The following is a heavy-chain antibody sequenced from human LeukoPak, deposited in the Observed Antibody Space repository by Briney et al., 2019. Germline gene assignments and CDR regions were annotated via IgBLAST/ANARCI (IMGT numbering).Heavy chain of an antibody. J-gene: IGHJ4*02. Sequence: PGGSLRLSCAASEFTFSSYAMSWVRQAPGKGLEWVSYISSSGSTIYYADSVKGRFTISRDNAKNSLYLQMNSLRAEDTAVYYCARDESGPLYYAFWSGQDSWGQGTLVTVSS. CDR3: ARDESGPLYYAFWSGQDS. CDR1: EFTFSSYA. V-gene: IGHV3-48*04. D-gene: IGHD3-3*01. CDR2: ISSSGSTI.